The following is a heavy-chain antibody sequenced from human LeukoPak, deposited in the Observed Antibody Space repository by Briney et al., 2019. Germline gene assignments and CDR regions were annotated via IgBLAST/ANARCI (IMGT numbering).Heavy chain of an antibody. CDR3: ARATVVVVVNWFDP. CDR2: INHSGST. J-gene: IGHJ5*02. Sequence: PSETLSLTCAVYGGSFSDYYWSWIHQPPGKGLEWIGEINHSGSTNYNPSLKSRVTISVDTSKNQFSLRLSSVTAADTAVYYCARATVVVVVNWFDPWGQGTLVTVSS. CDR1: GGSFSDYY. D-gene: IGHD2-15*01. V-gene: IGHV4-34*01.